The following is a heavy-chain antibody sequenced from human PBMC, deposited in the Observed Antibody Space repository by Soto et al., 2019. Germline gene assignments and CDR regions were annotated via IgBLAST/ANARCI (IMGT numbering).Heavy chain of an antibody. D-gene: IGHD3-9*01. CDR1: RGCINSAGHS. CDR3: ARARYYHWCFDR. V-gene: IGHV4-30-2*06. Sequence: SQMLWLPCIVGRGCINSAGHSWGRVRQSPGKGLEWIGYSDHSGSSYYNPSRQSGVTISVDRSKAQFYLTLTSATAADTAVYFCARARYYHWCFDRWGRGTTVTVSS. J-gene: IGHJ4*02. CDR2: SDHSGSS.